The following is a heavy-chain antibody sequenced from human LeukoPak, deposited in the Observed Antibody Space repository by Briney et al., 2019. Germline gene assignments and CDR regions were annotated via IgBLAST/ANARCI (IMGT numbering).Heavy chain of an antibody. CDR2: LKRKTDGGTA. CDR1: AFTFGNPW. V-gene: IGHV3-15*01. CDR3: STDPNATPY. D-gene: IGHD2-8*01. Sequence: GGSLRLSCAASAFTFGNPWMSWVRQAPGKGLEWVARLKRKTDGGTADYAAPVKGRFTISRDDSKNMLYLQMNTLKTEDTALYYCSTDPNATPYWGQEPWSPSPQ. J-gene: IGHJ4*01.